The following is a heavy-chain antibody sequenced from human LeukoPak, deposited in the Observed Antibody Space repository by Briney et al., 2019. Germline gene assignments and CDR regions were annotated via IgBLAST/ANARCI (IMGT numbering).Heavy chain of an antibody. Sequence: PGGSLRLSCAASGFTFSSYAMHWVRQAPGKGLEWVAVISYDGSNKYYADSVKGRFTISRDNSKNTLYLQMNSLRAEDTAVYYCARARGVRGVIDYWGQGTLVTVSS. J-gene: IGHJ4*02. D-gene: IGHD3-10*01. CDR2: ISYDGSNK. CDR3: ARARGVRGVIDY. V-gene: IGHV3-30-3*01. CDR1: GFTFSSYA.